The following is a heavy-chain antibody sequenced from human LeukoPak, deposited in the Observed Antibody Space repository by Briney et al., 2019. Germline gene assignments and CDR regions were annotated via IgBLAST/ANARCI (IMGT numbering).Heavy chain of an antibody. V-gene: IGHV3-30*18. CDR3: AKDYLEWELSSYYFDY. CDR2: ISYDGSNK. CDR1: GFKFSDFW. D-gene: IGHD1-26*01. J-gene: IGHJ4*02. Sequence: GGSLRLSCAASGFKFSDFWMTWVRQTPGKGLEWVAVISYDGSNKYYADSVKGRFTISRDNSKNTLYLQMNSLRAEDTAVYYCAKDYLEWELSSYYFDYWGQGTLVTVSS.